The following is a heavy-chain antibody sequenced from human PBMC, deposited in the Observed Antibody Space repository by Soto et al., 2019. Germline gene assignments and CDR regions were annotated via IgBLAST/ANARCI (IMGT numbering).Heavy chain of an antibody. CDR1: GFTFSSSA. Sequence: EVQLLESGGGLVQPGWSLRLSCAASGFTFSSSAMSWIRQAPGKGLDWVSAISGNGDTTYYADSVKGRFTISRDISKNPLYLQMNSLSAEDTAVYYCARIRGYDLGSTAFQHWGQGTLVTVSS. CDR2: ISGNGDTT. V-gene: IGHV3-23*01. D-gene: IGHD5-12*01. J-gene: IGHJ1*01. CDR3: ARIRGYDLGSTAFQH.